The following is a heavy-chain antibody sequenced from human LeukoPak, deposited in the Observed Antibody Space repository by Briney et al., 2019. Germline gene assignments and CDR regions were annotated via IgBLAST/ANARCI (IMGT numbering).Heavy chain of an antibody. D-gene: IGHD5-24*01. J-gene: IGHJ4*02. CDR1: GGSISSSSYS. V-gene: IGHV4-39*01. Sequence: SETLSLTCTVSGGSISSSSYSWGWIRQPPWEELEWIGTLYYSGSTYYNPSLKSRVTISVATSKNQFSLKLSSVTAADTAVYYCASGRWLQPDHWGQGTLVTVSS. CDR2: LYYSGST. CDR3: ASGRWLQPDH.